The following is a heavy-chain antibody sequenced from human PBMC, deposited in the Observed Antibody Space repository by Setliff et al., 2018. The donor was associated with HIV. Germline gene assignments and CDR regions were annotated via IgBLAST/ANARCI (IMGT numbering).Heavy chain of an antibody. CDR1: GYTFASYG. CDR3: ARNTYYYDSSGSGGYYFDY. CDR2: ISAYNGNT. J-gene: IGHJ4*02. Sequence: ASVKVSCKASGYTFASYGISWVRQAPGQGLEWMGWISAYNGNTNYAQKLQGRVTMTTDTSTSTAYMELRSLRSDDTAVYYCARNTYYYDSSGSGGYYFDYWGQGTLVTVSS. V-gene: IGHV1-18*01. D-gene: IGHD3-22*01.